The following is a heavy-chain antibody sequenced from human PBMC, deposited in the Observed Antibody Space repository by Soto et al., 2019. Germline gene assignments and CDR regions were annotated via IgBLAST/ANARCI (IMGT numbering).Heavy chain of an antibody. CDR2: INPSVGST. J-gene: IGHJ6*02. Sequence: QVQLVQSGAEVKKPGASVKVSCKASGYTFTSYYIHWVRQAPGQGLEWVGIINPSVGSTTYAQKCQGRVTMTRDTSTSTIYLELRSLRSEDTAMYYCARERVSTVDNYYYGMDVWGQGTTVTVSS. CDR3: ARERVSTVDNYYYGMDV. CDR1: GYTFTSYY. V-gene: IGHV1-46*01. D-gene: IGHD4-17*01.